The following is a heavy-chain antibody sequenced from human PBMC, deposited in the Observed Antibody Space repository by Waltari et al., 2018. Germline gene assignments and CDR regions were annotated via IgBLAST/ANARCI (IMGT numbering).Heavy chain of an antibody. V-gene: IGHV4-59*01. CDR2: VHYSEST. J-gene: IGHJ2*01. Sequence: QVQLQESGPGLVKPWETLSLTCSVPGDSISSYYWSWIRQPPGKGLEWIGYVHYSESTSYNPSLNSRVTISVDTSKNQFSLKLTSVTAADTAVYFCARAPHNWNYWYFDLWGRGTLVTVSS. CDR3: ARAPHNWNYWYFDL. CDR1: GDSISSYY. D-gene: IGHD1-20*01.